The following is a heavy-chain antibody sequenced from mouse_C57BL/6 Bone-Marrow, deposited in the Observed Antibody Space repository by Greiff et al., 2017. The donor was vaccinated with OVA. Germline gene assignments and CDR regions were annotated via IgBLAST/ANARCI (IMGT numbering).Heavy chain of an antibody. CDR2: ISSGSSTI. CDR3: ARPRAPAWFAD. V-gene: IGHV5-17*01. J-gene: IGHJ3*01. CDR1: GFTFSDYG. D-gene: IGHD3-1*01. Sequence: EVKLQESGGGLVKPGGSLKLSCAASGFTFSDYGMHWVRQAPEKGLEWVAYISSGSSTIYYADTVKGRFTISRDNAKNTLFLQMTSLRSEDTAMYYCARPRAPAWFADWGQGTLVTVSA.